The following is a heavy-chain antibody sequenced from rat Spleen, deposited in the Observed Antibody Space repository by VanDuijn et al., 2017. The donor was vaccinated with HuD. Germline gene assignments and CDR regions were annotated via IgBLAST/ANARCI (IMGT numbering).Heavy chain of an antibody. D-gene: IGHD1-11*01. Sequence: EVQLVESGGGLVQPGRSMKLSCVASGFAFNNYWMTWVRQAPGMGLEWIASISNARGITYYPDSVKGRFTISRDNAKSTLYLQMDSLRSEDTATYYCTRGRASFDYWGQGVMVTVSS. J-gene: IGHJ2*01. V-gene: IGHV5-31*01. CDR3: TRGRASFDY. CDR2: ISNARGIT. CDR1: GFAFNNYW.